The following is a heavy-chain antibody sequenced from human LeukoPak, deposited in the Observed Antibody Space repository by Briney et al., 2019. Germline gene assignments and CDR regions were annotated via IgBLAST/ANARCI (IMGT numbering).Heavy chain of an antibody. CDR1: GFTFSSYG. D-gene: IGHD3-9*01. Sequence: PGGSLRLSCAASGFTFSSYGMHWVRQAPGKGLEWVAVISYDGSNKYYADSVKGRFTISRDNSKNTLYLQMNSLRAEDTAVYYCANDYRSPRRAYFDWFTSNPTTNWFDPWGQGTLVTVSS. CDR2: ISYDGSNK. V-gene: IGHV3-30*18. J-gene: IGHJ5*02. CDR3: ANDYRSPRRAYFDWFTSNPTTNWFDP.